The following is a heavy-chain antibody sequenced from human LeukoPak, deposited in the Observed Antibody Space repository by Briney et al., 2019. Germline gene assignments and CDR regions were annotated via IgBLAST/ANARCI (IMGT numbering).Heavy chain of an antibody. D-gene: IGHD2-2*01. V-gene: IGHV3-74*01. CDR1: GFTFSSYW. CDR3: ARDGGYCSSTGCFSWFDP. J-gene: IGHJ5*02. Sequence: GGSLRLSCAASGFTFSSYWMHWVRQAPGKGLVWVSRINSDGSSTSYADSVKGRFTISRDNAKNTLYLQMNSLRAEDTAVYYCARDGGYCSSTGCFSWFDPWGQGTLVTVSS. CDR2: INSDGSST.